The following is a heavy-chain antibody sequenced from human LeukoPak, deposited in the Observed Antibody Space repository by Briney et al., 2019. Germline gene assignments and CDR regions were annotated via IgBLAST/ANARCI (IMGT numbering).Heavy chain of an antibody. J-gene: IGHJ6*02. Sequence: GKSLKISCKGSGYIFSDYWIAWVRQMPGKGLEWMGIIYPGDSDTRYSPSFQGQVTISADKSISTAYLQWRSLKASDSAMYYCARQRLPSSGSGSYYYGMDVWGQGTTVTVSS. CDR1: GYIFSDYW. D-gene: IGHD3-10*01. CDR2: IYPGDSDT. V-gene: IGHV5-51*01. CDR3: ARQRLPSSGSGSYYYGMDV.